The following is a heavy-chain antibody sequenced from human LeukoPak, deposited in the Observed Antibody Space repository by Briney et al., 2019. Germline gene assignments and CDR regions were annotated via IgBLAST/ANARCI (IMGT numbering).Heavy chain of an antibody. Sequence: NSGGSLRLSCAASGFTFSSYSMNWVRQAPGKGLEWVSSISSSSSYIYYADSVKGRFTISRDNAKNSLYLQMNSLRAKDTAVYYCARDPLRGSGSYVWGQGTLVTVSS. D-gene: IGHD3-10*01. CDR1: GFTFSSYS. V-gene: IGHV3-21*01. CDR2: ISSSSSYI. CDR3: ARDPLRGSGSYV. J-gene: IGHJ4*02.